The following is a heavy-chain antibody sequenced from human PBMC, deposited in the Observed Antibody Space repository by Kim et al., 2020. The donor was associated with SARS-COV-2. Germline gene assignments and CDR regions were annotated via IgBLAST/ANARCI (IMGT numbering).Heavy chain of an antibody. V-gene: IGHV3-33*01. CDR1: GFTFSSYG. CDR2: IWYDGSNK. CDR3: ARDQPSSSWDLNSFDY. Sequence: GGSLRLSCAASGFTFSSYGMHWVRQAPGKGLEWVAVIWYDGSNKYYADSVKGRFTISRDNSKNTLYLQMNSLRAEDTAVYYCARDQPSSSWDLNSFDYWGQGTLVTVSS. D-gene: IGHD6-13*01. J-gene: IGHJ4*02.